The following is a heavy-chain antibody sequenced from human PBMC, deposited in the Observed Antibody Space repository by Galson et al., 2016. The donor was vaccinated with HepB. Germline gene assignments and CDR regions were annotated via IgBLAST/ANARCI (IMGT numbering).Heavy chain of an antibody. Sequence: SLRLSCAVSGLTFISYNMNWVRQAPGKGLEWVAVASSDGSRKYYADSVKGRFTISRDSSKNTLYLQMNSLRTEDTAVYYCARDQNYYDSNEFDHWGQGTLVIVSS. J-gene: IGHJ4*02. D-gene: IGHD3-22*01. CDR3: ARDQNYYDSNEFDH. CDR2: ASSDGSRK. V-gene: IGHV3-30-3*01. CDR1: GLTFISYN.